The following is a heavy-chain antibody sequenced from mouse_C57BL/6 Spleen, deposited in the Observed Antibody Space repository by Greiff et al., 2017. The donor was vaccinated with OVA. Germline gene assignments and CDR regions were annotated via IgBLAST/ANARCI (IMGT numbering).Heavy chain of an antibody. D-gene: IGHD1-1*01. CDR2: INPYNGGT. Sequence: EVQLQQSGPVLVKPGASVKMSCKASGYTFTDYYMNWVKQSHGKSLEWIGVINPYNGGTSYNQKFKGKATLTVDKSSSTAYMELNSLTSEDSAVYYCARGGILAVVATPLDYWGQGTTLTVSS. CDR3: ARGGILAVVATPLDY. CDR1: GYTFTDYY. V-gene: IGHV1-19*01. J-gene: IGHJ2*01.